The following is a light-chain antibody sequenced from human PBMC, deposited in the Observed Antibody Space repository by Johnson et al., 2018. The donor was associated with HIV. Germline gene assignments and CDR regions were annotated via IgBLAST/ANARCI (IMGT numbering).Light chain of an antibody. CDR1: SSNIGKNY. CDR3: GTWDSSLSVYV. J-gene: IGLJ1*01. V-gene: IGLV1-51*01. Sequence: QSVLTQPPSVSAAPGQKVTISCSGSSSNIGKNYVSWYQQLPGTAPKLLIYDNNKRPSGIPDRFSGSKSGTSATLGITGLQTGDEADYYCGTWDSSLSVYVFGTGTNVTVL. CDR2: DNN.